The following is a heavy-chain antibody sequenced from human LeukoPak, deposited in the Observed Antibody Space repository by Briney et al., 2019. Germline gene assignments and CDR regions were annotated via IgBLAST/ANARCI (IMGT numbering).Heavy chain of an antibody. D-gene: IGHD3-9*01. V-gene: IGHV3-23*01. CDR2: ISGSGDNT. CDR1: GFTFSSYV. J-gene: IGHJ4*02. Sequence: GGSLRLSCAASGFTFSSYVMNWVRQAPGKGLEWVSTISGSGDNTYYADSVKGRFTISRDNSKNTVYLQMNSLRAEDTAVYYCAKDHRDILTGYYTTFDYWGQGTLVTVSS. CDR3: AKDHRDILTGYYTTFDY.